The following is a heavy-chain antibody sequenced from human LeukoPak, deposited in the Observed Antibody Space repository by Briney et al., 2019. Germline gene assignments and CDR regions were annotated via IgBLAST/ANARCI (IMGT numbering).Heavy chain of an antibody. V-gene: IGHV1-69*06. D-gene: IGHD3-16*01. CDR3: ARGPHNYVWGSLDY. J-gene: IGHJ4*02. CDR1: GGTFSSYA. Sequence: SVKVSCKASGGTFSSYAISWVRQAPGQGLEWMGGIIPIFGTANYAQKFQGRVTITADKSTSTAYMELSSLRSEDTAVYYCARGPHNYVWGSLDYWGQGTLVTVSS. CDR2: IIPIFGTA.